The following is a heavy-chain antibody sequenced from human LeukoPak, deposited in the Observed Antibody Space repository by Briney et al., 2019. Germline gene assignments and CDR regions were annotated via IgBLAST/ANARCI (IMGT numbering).Heavy chain of an antibody. CDR3: ATGPLDY. CDR1: GFTFRNAW. J-gene: IGHJ4*02. CDR2: INSKTDGGPT. V-gene: IGHV3-15*01. Sequence: GGSLRLSCIASGFTFRNAWMSWVRQVPGKGLEWIGRINSKTDGGPTVYSAPVKGRFNIPRDDSKNTLFLQMNSLETDDTAVYYCATGPLDYWGQGALVTVSS.